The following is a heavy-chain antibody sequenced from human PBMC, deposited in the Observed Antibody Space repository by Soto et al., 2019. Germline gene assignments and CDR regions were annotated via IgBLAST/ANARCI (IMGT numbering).Heavy chain of an antibody. Sequence: GSLRLSCAASGFTFSSYGMHWVRQAPGKGLEWVAVISYDGSNKYYADSVKGRFTISRDNSKNTLYLQMNSLRAEDTAVYYCAKDRSRLELSNWGQGTLVTVSS. J-gene: IGHJ4*02. CDR1: GFTFSSYG. CDR3: AKDRSRLELSN. V-gene: IGHV3-30*18. CDR2: ISYDGSNK. D-gene: IGHD1-7*01.